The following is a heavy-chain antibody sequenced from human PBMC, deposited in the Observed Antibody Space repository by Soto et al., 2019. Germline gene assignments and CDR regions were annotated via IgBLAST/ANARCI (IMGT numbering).Heavy chain of an antibody. CDR3: ARGIWGDGYTLGFDY. Sequence: GGSLRLSCAASGFTFSSNDMSWVRQAPGKGLEWVSVIYSGGSTYYSDYVQSRFTISRINTKNTLYLQRNSLRSEDTDVYSGARGIWGDGYTLGFDYWGQGTLVTVSS. J-gene: IGHJ4*02. CDR1: GFTFSSND. D-gene: IGHD2-21*01. V-gene: IGHV3-53*03. CDR2: IYSGGST.